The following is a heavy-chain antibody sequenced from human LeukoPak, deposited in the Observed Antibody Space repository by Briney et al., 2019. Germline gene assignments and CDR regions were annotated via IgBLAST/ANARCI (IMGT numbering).Heavy chain of an antibody. CDR3: AKAHIVVVVAATGFDY. J-gene: IGHJ4*02. Sequence: PGGSLRLSCAASGFTFSSYGMHWVRQAPGKGLEWVAVISYDGSNKYYADSVKGRFTISRDNSKNTLYLQMNSLRAEDTAVYYCAKAHIVVVVAATGFDYWGQGTPVTISS. D-gene: IGHD2-15*01. V-gene: IGHV3-30*18. CDR1: GFTFSSYG. CDR2: ISYDGSNK.